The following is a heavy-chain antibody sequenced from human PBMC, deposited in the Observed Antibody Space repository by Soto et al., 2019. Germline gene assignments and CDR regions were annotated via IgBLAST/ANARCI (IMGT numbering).Heavy chain of an antibody. Sequence: GGSLRLSCAASGFTFSSYSMNWVRQAPGKGLEWASFISSSSSYIYYADSLKGRFTISRDNAKNSLYLQMNSLRAEDTAVYYCARDGPRGLRYGMDVWGQGTTVTVSS. CDR3: ARDGPRGLRYGMDV. J-gene: IGHJ6*02. V-gene: IGHV3-21*01. CDR2: ISSSSSYI. CDR1: GFTFSSYS. D-gene: IGHD3-10*01.